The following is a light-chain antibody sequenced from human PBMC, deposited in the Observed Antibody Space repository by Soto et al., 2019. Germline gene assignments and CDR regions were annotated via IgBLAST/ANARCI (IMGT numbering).Light chain of an antibody. CDR3: QQRSDWPIT. CDR2: DAS. CDR1: QSVSRF. V-gene: IGKV3-11*01. Sequence: EVVLTQSPATLSLSPGERATLSCRASQSVSRFLAWYQQKPGQAPRLLIFDASNRDTGIPARFSASGSGTDFTLTISSLESEDSAVYYCQQRSDWPITFGQGTRLDI. J-gene: IGKJ5*01.